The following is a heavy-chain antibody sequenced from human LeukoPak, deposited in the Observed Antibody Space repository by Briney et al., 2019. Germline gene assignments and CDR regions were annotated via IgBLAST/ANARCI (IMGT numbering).Heavy chain of an antibody. Sequence: GGSLRLSCAASEFTFTAYAMSWVRQAPGKGLEWVSTIGASGDNTNYADSVKGRFTFSRDNSKNTLDLQMNSLRAEDTALYYCARGEGYGDYPIDYWGQGNLVTVSS. D-gene: IGHD4-17*01. CDR2: IGASGDNT. CDR3: ARGEGYGDYPIDY. CDR1: EFTFTAYA. V-gene: IGHV3-23*01. J-gene: IGHJ4*02.